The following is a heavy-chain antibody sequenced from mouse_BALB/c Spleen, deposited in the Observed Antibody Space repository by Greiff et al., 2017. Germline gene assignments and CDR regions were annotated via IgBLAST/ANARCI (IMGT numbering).Heavy chain of an antibody. CDR1: GYTFTAYE. D-gene: IGHD6-1*01. CDR3: TQSFAY. CDR2: IDPETGGT. J-gene: IGHJ3*01. V-gene: IGHV1-15*01. Sequence: VQLQQSGAELVGPGASVTLSCTASGYTFTAYEMHWVKQTPVHGLEWIGAIDPETGGTASNQKFTGKATLTAAKSSSTTYMELRGLTSEDSAVYYCTQSFAYWGQGTLVTVSA.